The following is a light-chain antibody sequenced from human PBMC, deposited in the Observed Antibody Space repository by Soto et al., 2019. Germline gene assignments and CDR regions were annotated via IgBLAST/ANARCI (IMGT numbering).Light chain of an antibody. CDR3: QQYNNWPLT. V-gene: IGKV3-15*01. CDR2: DAF. J-gene: IGKJ4*01. CDR1: QSVSSN. Sequence: EIMLPQSPATLSVSPGESATLSCRASQSVSSNLAWYQQKPGQPPRLLIYDAFTRATGIPARFSGSGSGTEFTLTISSLLSEDFATYYCQQYNNWPLTFGGGTKVQI.